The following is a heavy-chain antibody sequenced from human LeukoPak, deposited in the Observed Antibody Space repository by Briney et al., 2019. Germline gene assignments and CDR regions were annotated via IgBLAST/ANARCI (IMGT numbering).Heavy chain of an antibody. J-gene: IGHJ4*02. CDR2: ISYDGSNK. CDR3: ASPIAVAGSGIDY. CDR1: GFTFSSCG. D-gene: IGHD6-19*01. Sequence: PGRSLRLSCAASGFTFSSCGMHWVRQAPGKGLEWVAVISYDGSNKYYADSVKGRFTISRDNSKNTLYLQINSLRAEDTAVYYCASPIAVAGSGIDYWGQGTLVTVSS. V-gene: IGHV3-30*03.